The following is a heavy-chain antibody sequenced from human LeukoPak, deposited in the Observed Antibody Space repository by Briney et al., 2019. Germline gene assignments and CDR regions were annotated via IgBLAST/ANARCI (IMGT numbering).Heavy chain of an antibody. Sequence: ASVRVSYTASGYTFTGYCMHSLRQAPGHGREWMGWINPNSGGTNYAQKFQGRVTMTRDTSISTAYMELSRLRSDDTAVYYCARDLSKDCSSTSCYVTHNWFDPWGQGTLVTVSS. V-gene: IGHV1-2*02. D-gene: IGHD2-2*01. CDR3: ARDLSKDCSSTSCYVTHNWFDP. J-gene: IGHJ5*02. CDR1: GYTFTGYC. CDR2: INPNSGGT.